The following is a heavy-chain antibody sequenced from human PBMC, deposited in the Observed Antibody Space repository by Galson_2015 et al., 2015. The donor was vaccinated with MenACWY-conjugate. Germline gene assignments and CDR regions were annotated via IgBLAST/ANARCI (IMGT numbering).Heavy chain of an antibody. V-gene: IGHV4-34*01. CDR3: ARGPLYYDSSKASFDY. Sequence: TLSLTCAVYGGSFSGYYWSWIRQPPGKGLEWIGEINHSGSTNYNPSLKSRVTISVDTSKNQFSLKLSSVTAADTAVYYCARGPLYYDSSKASFDYWGQGTLVTVSS. D-gene: IGHD3-22*01. CDR1: GGSFSGYY. J-gene: IGHJ4*02. CDR2: INHSGST.